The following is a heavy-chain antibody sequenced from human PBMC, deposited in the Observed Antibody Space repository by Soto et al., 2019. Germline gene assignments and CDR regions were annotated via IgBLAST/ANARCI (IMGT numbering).Heavy chain of an antibody. CDR2: IIPIFGTA. J-gene: IGHJ6*02. V-gene: IGHV1-69*06. D-gene: IGHD3-22*01. CDR3: ARDYDDSSGYYCGDYSMDV. CDR1: GGTFSSYA. Sequence: SSVKVFCKASGGTFSSYAISWVRQAPAQGREWMGGIIPIFGTANYAQKFQGRVTITADKSASTAYRELSSLRSEETAVYYCARDYDDSSGYYCGDYSMDVWS.